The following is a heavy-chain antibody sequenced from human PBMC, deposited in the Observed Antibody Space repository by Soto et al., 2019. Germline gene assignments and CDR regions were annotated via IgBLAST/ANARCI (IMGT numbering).Heavy chain of an antibody. V-gene: IGHV4-4*07. J-gene: IGHJ4*02. Sequence: SETLSLTCTVSGGSISSYYWSWIRQPAGKGLEWIGRIYTSGSTNYNPSLKSRVTMSVDTSKNQFSLKLSSVTAADTAVYCCARVTYYYDSSGYYRLYYFDYWGQGTLVTVSS. CDR1: GGSISSYY. D-gene: IGHD3-22*01. CDR3: ARVTYYYDSSGYYRLYYFDY. CDR2: IYTSGST.